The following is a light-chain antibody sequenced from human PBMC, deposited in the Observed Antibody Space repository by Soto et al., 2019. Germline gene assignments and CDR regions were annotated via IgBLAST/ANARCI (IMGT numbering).Light chain of an antibody. J-gene: IGLJ7*01. V-gene: IGLV2-23*03. CDR3: GSYAGSSPFAV. CDR2: EGS. Sequence: QSALTQPASVSGSPGQAITISCAGTSSDVANYKFISWYQQHPGKAPKLMIYEGSKRPSGVSNRFSGSNSDNAASLTISGLQAEDGADYDCGSYAGSSPFAVFGGGTQLTVL. CDR1: SSDVANYKF.